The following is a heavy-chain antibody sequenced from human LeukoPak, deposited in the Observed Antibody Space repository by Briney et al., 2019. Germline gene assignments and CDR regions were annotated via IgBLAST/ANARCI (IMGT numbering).Heavy chain of an antibody. CDR1: GFTFSSYA. CDR2: ISGSGGST. V-gene: IGHV3-23*01. Sequence: PGGSLRLSCAASGFTFSSYAMSWVRQAPGKGLEWVSAISGSGGSTYYADSVKGRFTISRDNSKNTLYLQMNSLRAEDTAVYYCATIPTAGYSYGYASDYWGQGTLVTVSS. CDR3: ATIPTAGYSYGYASDY. J-gene: IGHJ4*02. D-gene: IGHD5-18*01.